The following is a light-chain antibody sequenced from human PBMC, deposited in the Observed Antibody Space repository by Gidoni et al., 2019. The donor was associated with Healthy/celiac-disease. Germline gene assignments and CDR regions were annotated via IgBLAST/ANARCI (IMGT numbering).Light chain of an antibody. CDR3: QQRSNWPPGAT. V-gene: IGKV3-11*01. CDR2: DAS. CDR1: QSVSSY. Sequence: ELVLTQSPATLSLSPGERATLSCRASQSVSSYLAWYQQKPGQAPRLLIYDASNRATGIPARFSGSGSGTDFTLTISSLEPEDFAVYYCQQRSNWPPGATCGQXTRLEIK. J-gene: IGKJ5*01.